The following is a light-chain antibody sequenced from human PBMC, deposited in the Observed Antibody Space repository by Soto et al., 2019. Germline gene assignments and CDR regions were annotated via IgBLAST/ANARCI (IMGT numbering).Light chain of an antibody. CDR1: QTISTY. CDR3: QQTYSNFVS. Sequence: DIQMTQSPSSLSASVGDRVTITCRSSQTISTYLQWFQQKPGKAPNLLIYDASTLQSGVPSRFSGSGSGTDFTLTISSLQPEDFGTYYCQQTYSNFVSFGGGTKVEMK. CDR2: DAS. V-gene: IGKV1-39*01. J-gene: IGKJ4*01.